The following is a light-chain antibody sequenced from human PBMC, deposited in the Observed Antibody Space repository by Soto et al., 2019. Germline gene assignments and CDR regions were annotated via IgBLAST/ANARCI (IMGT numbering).Light chain of an antibody. CDR3: CSYAGSSTFI. Sequence: QSALTQTASVSGSPGQSITISCTATSSDVGSYTFVSWYQQHPGKAPKLMIYEGSKRPSGVSNRFSGSKSANTASLTISGLQAEDEADYYCCSYAGSSTFIFGGGTQLTVL. J-gene: IGLJ7*01. V-gene: IGLV2-23*03. CDR1: SSDVGSYTF. CDR2: EGS.